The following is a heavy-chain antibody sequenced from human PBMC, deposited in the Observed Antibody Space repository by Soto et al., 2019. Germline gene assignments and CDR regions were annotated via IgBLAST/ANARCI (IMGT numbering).Heavy chain of an antibody. D-gene: IGHD2-15*01. CDR1: GGSISSDSYY. CDR3: ARAGAATLSDY. J-gene: IGHJ4*02. Sequence: SETLSLTCTVSGGSISSDSYYWGWIRQSPEKGLEWIASISYSGSTYYNPSLKSRVTISVDTSKNQFSLKLRSVTAADTAVYYCARAGAATLSDYWGQGTLVTVSS. CDR2: ISYSGST. V-gene: IGHV4-39*07.